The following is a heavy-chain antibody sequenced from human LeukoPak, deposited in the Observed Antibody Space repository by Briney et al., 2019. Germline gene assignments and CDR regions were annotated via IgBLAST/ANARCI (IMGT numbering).Heavy chain of an antibody. V-gene: IGHV3-30*18. CDR2: ISSDGSNK. Sequence: GGSLILSCAASGFNFRSYGIHWVRQAPGQGLEGGAVISSDGSNKYYADSVKGRFTISRDNSKNTLYLQMNSLRTEDTAVYYCAKEVYYDSSAFLDYWGQGTLVTVSS. J-gene: IGHJ4*02. D-gene: IGHD3-22*01. CDR1: GFNFRSYG. CDR3: AKEVYYDSSAFLDY.